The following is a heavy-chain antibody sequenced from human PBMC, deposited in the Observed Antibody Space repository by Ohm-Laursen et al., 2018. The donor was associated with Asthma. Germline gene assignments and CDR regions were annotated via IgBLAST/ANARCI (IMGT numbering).Heavy chain of an antibody. CDR1: GFTFSSYS. V-gene: IGHV3-30-3*01. CDR2: ISYDGSNQ. CDR3: ATWARSDSWSSFFPFDY. D-gene: IGHD1-26*01. Sequence: SLRLSCTASGFTFSSYSMHWVRRAPDKGLEWVAVISYDGSNQYYADSVKGRFTISRDNSKNTLYLQMNSLRAEDTAVYYCATWARSDSWSSFFPFDYWGQGTLVTVSS. J-gene: IGHJ4*02.